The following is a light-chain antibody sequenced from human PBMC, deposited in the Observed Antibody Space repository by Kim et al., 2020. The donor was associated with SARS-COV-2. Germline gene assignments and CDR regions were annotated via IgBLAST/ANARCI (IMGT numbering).Light chain of an antibody. Sequence: APGDSATLSCRASQSLSSTYVAWYQQKPGQAPRLLIYGASSRATGIPDRFSGSGSGTDFTLTISRLEPEDFAMYYCHQYDNSPRTFGQGTKVDIK. CDR3: HQYDNSPRT. V-gene: IGKV3-20*01. CDR1: QSLSSTY. J-gene: IGKJ1*01. CDR2: GAS.